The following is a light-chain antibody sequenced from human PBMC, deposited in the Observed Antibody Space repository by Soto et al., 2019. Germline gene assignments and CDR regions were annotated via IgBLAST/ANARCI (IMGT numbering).Light chain of an antibody. CDR2: EVS. Sequence: QSALTQPASVSGSPGQSITISCTGTSNDVGGFNYVSWYQHHPGQAPKLMIYEVSYRPSGVSNRFSGSKSRNTASLTISGLQAEDEADYYCSSYTSSLTYVFGTGTKVTV. J-gene: IGLJ1*01. CDR1: SNDVGGFNY. V-gene: IGLV2-14*01. CDR3: SSYTSSLTYV.